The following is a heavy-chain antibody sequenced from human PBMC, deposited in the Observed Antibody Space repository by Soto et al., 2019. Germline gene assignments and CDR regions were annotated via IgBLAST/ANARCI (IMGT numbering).Heavy chain of an antibody. CDR1: GYTFSSYG. Sequence: APLVQSGAEVKKHGASVKVSFKASGYTFSSYGISWFRQAPGNGLAWKGWISAYKGNTNYAPQLQGRGTMTTDTPTSTAYMQLRSLRSDDPALYYCARVKIILVLGVVIDYWGQGTLVTVAP. CDR2: ISAYKGNT. J-gene: IGHJ4*02. CDR3: ARVKIILVLGVVIDY. D-gene: IGHD3-3*01. V-gene: IGHV1-18*01.